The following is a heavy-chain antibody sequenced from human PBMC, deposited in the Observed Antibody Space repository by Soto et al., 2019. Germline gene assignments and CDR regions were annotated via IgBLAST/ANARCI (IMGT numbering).Heavy chain of an antibody. Sequence: SVKVSCKASGFTFTSSAMQWVRQARGQRLEWIGWIVVGSGNTNYAQKFQERVTITRDMSTSTAYMELSSLRSEDTAVYYCAAVMITFGGVMVTTPLNVDWGQGTLVTVSS. CDR2: IVVGSGNT. D-gene: IGHD3-16*01. CDR1: GFTFTSSA. V-gene: IGHV1-58*02. CDR3: AAVMITFGGVMVTTPLNVD. J-gene: IGHJ4*02.